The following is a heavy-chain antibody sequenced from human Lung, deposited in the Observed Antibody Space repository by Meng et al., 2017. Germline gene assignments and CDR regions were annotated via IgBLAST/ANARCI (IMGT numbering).Heavy chain of an antibody. Sequence: QVQLLQSGAEVKKPGAPVKVSCKASGYTFTGYYMHWVRQAPGQGLEWMGRINPNSGGTNYAQKFQGRVTMTRDTSISTAYMELSRLRSDDTAVYYCASVGACGGDCYTFDYWGQGTLVTVSS. D-gene: IGHD2-21*02. V-gene: IGHV1-2*06. CDR2: INPNSGGT. CDR1: GYTFTGYY. CDR3: ASVGACGGDCYTFDY. J-gene: IGHJ4*02.